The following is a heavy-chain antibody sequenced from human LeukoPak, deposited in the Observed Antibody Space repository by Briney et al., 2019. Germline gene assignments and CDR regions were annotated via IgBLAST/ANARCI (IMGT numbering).Heavy chain of an antibody. Sequence: ASVKVSCKASGYTFTIYYMHWVRQAPGQGLVWMGIINPSGGSTSYAQKFQGRVTMTRDTSTSTVYMDLTSLRSEDTAVYYCARGGNYLPFDIWGQGTMVTVSS. V-gene: IGHV1-46*01. J-gene: IGHJ3*02. CDR1: GYTFTIYY. CDR2: INPSGGST. D-gene: IGHD1-26*01. CDR3: ARGGNYLPFDI.